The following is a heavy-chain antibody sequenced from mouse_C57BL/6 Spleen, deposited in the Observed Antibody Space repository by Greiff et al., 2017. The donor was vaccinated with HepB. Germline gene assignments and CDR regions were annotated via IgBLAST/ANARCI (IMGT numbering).Heavy chain of an antibody. CDR3: ARWDYYGSSPYYAMDY. D-gene: IGHD1-1*01. Sequence: VQLQQPGAELVRPGSSVKLSCKASGYTFTSYWMHWVKQRPIQGLEWIGNIDPSDSETHYNQKFKDKATLTVDKSSSTAYMQLSSLTSEDSAVYYCARWDYYGSSPYYAMDYWGQGTSVTASS. CDR2: IDPSDSET. CDR1: GYTFTSYW. V-gene: IGHV1-52*01. J-gene: IGHJ4*01.